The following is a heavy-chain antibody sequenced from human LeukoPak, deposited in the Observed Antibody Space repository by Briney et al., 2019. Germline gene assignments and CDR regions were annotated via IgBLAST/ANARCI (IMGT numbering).Heavy chain of an antibody. V-gene: IGHV3-48*03. CDR3: ARDSSYCSSTSCYNYFDY. Sequence: GGSLRLSCAASGFTFSSYEMNWVRQAPGKGLEWVSYISSSGSTIYYADSVKGRFTISRDNAKNSLYLQMNSLRAEDTAVYYCARDSSYCSSTSCYNYFDYWGQGNLVTVSS. D-gene: IGHD2-2*02. CDR1: GFTFSSYE. CDR2: ISSSGSTI. J-gene: IGHJ4*02.